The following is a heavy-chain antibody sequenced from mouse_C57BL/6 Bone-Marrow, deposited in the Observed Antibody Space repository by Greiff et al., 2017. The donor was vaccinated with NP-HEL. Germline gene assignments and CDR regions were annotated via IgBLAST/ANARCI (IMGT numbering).Heavy chain of an antibody. CDR1: GYTFTSYG. CDR3: ARPQIPQLRMDY. V-gene: IGHV1-81*01. D-gene: IGHD4-1*02. J-gene: IGHJ4*01. CDR2: IYPRSGNT. Sequence: VHLVESGAELARPGASVKLSCKASGYTFTSYGISWVKQRTGQGLEWIGEIYPRSGNTYYNEKFKGKATLTADKSSSTAYMELRSLTSEDSAVYFCARPQIPQLRMDYWGQGTSVTVSS.